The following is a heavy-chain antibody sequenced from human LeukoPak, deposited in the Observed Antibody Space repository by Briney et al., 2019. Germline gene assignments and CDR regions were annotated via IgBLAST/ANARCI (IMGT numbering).Heavy chain of an antibody. CDR2: ISAYNGNT. D-gene: IGHD2-15*01. J-gene: IGHJ4*02. CDR1: RYTFTRYG. CDR3: ARGPYCSGGSCYFLGSYFDY. V-gene: IGHV1-18*01. Sequence: ASETVSYKASRYTFTRYGNSRVRQAPGPPLEWTGWISAYNGNTNYAQKLKGRVTMTTDTSTSTAYMELRSLRSDDTAVYYCARGPYCSGGSCYFLGSYFDYWGQGTLVTVSS.